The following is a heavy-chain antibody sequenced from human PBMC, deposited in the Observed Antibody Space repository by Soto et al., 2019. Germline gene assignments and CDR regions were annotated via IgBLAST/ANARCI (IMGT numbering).Heavy chain of an antibody. Sequence: SETLSLTCTVSGGSISSYYWSWIRQPPGKGLEWIGYIYYSGSTNYNPSLKSRVTISVDTSKNQFSLKLSSVTAADTAVYYCARVSVRYGGYVDYFDYWGQGTLVTVSS. CDR1: GGSISSYY. CDR2: IYYSGST. CDR3: ARVSVRYGGYVDYFDY. V-gene: IGHV4-59*01. J-gene: IGHJ4*02. D-gene: IGHD5-12*01.